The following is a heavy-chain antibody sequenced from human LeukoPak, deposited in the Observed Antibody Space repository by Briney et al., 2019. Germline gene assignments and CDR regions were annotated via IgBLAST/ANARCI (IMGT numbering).Heavy chain of an antibody. V-gene: IGHV4-38-2*02. J-gene: IGHJ4*02. CDR2: IYQSETA. CDR1: GYSISSGYF. D-gene: IGHD2-21*02. CDR3: ARGALVVTAILSSYFDY. Sequence: PSETLSLTCTVSGYSISSGYFWGWMRQPPGKGLEWIGSIYQSETAHYNPSLKSRVTISVDTSKNQFSLKLSSVTAADTAVYYCARGALVVTAILSSYFDYWGQGTLVTVSS.